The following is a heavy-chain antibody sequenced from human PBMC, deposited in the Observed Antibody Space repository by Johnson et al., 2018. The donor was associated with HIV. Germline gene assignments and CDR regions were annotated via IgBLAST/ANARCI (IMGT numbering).Heavy chain of an antibody. V-gene: IGHV3-73*02. Sequence: VQLVESGGGLVQPGGSLKLACAASGFTFSDSAMHWVRQAPGKGLEWVGRIRSKANSYATAYAASVKGRFTISRDDSKNTAYLQMNSLKTEDTAVYYCTRLGGAFDIWGQGTMVTVSS. CDR1: GFTFSDSA. CDR3: TRLGGAFDI. CDR2: IRSKANSYAT. D-gene: IGHD1-26*01. J-gene: IGHJ3*02.